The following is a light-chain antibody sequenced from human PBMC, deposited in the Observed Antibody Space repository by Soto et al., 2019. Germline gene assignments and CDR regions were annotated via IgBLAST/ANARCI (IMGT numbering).Light chain of an antibody. V-gene: IGKV3-15*01. CDR3: QQYNNWRT. Sequence: EIVMTQSPATLSVSPGERATLSCRASQGLIDNLAWYQQKPGQVPRLLIYDASTRATGVPARFSGSGSGTEFTLTISSLQSEDFAVYYCQQYNNWRTFGQGTK. CDR2: DAS. J-gene: IGKJ1*01. CDR1: QGLIDN.